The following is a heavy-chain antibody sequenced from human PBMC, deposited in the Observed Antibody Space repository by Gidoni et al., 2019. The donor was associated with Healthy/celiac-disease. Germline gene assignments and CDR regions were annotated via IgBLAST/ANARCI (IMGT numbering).Heavy chain of an antibody. J-gene: IGHJ5*02. CDR1: GGSISSSSYY. Sequence: QLQLQESGPGLVKPSETLSLTCTVSGGSISSSSYYWGWIIQPPGKGMEWIGSIYYGGSTYYNPSLKSRVTISVDTSKNQFSLKLSSVTAADTAVYYFARLAPEGSIFGVDPWGQGTLVTVSS. CDR3: ARLAPEGSIFGVDP. D-gene: IGHD3-3*01. V-gene: IGHV4-39*01. CDR2: IYYGGST.